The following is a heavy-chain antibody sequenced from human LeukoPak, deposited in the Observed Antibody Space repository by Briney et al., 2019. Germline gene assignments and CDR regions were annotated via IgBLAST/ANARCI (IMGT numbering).Heavy chain of an antibody. D-gene: IGHD6-19*01. Sequence: SETLSLTCTVSGGSISSSSYYWGWIRQPPGTGLEWIGSIYYSGSTYYNPSLKSRVTISVDTSKNQFSLKLSSVTAADTAVYYCARHEDSSGWSDYWGQGTLVTVSS. CDR1: GGSISSSSYY. V-gene: IGHV4-39*01. CDR2: IYYSGST. CDR3: ARHEDSSGWSDY. J-gene: IGHJ4*02.